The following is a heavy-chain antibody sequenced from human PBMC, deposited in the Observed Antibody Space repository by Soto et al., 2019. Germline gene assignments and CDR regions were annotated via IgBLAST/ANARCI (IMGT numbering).Heavy chain of an antibody. Sequence: ASVKVSCKVSGYTFTGYYMHWVRQAPGQGLEWMGWINPNSGGTNYAQKFQGRVTMTRDTSISTAYMELSRLRSDDTAVYYCAREIAVVVTATKYNWSDPWGQGTLVTVSS. D-gene: IGHD2-21*02. CDR2: INPNSGGT. CDR1: GYTFTGYY. CDR3: AREIAVVVTATKYNWSDP. J-gene: IGHJ5*02. V-gene: IGHV1-2*02.